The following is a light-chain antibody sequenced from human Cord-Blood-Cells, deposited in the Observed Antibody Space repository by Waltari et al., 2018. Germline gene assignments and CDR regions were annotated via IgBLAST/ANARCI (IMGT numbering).Light chain of an antibody. V-gene: IGKV1-39*01. CDR1: QSISSY. J-gene: IGKJ1*01. CDR2: AAS. CDR3: QQSYSTPRT. Sequence: DIQMTQSPSSLSASVGDRVTITCRASQSISSYLNWYQQKPGKAPKLRIYAASSLQSGVLSRFSGSGSGTDFTRTISSLQPEDFATYYCQQSYSTPRTFGQGSKVEIK.